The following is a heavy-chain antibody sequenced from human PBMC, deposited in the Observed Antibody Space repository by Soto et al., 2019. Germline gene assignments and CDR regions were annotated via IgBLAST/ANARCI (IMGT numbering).Heavy chain of an antibody. D-gene: IGHD3-10*01. CDR1: GASLRSGSYC. Sequence: SETLSLTCTVSGASLRSGSYCWSWIRQPPGKGLEWIGYISHSGRTNYDPSLKSRLTMSVDTSQNQFSLQLNSVTAADTAVYYCSYGSSFDYWGQGTLVTVS. CDR3: SYGSSFDY. V-gene: IGHV4-61*01. CDR2: ISHSGRT. J-gene: IGHJ4*02.